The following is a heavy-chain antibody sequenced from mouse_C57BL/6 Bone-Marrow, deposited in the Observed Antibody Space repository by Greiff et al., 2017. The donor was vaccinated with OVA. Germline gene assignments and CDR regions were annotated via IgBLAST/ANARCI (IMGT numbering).Heavy chain of an antibody. CDR2: IYPGSGNT. V-gene: IGHV1-66*01. CDR1: GYSFTSYY. CDR3: ARGRYYGSSFAY. D-gene: IGHD1-1*01. J-gene: IGHJ3*01. Sequence: VQLQQSGPELVKPGASVKISCKASGYSFTSYYIHWVKQRPGQGLEWIGWIYPGSGNTKYNEKFKGKATLTADTSSSTAYMQLSSLTSEDSAVYYCARGRYYGSSFAYWGQGTLVTVSA.